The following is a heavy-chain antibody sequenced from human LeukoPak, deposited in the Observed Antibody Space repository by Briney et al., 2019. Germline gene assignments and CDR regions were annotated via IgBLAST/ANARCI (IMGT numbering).Heavy chain of an antibody. CDR1: GDSISTSTYY. V-gene: IGHV4-39*01. CDR2: THHSGST. J-gene: IGHJ4*02. Sequence: SETLSLTCTVSGDSISTSTYYWGWIRQPPGKGLEWIGSTHHSGSTYYNPSLKSRVTISVDTSKNQFSLKLSSVTAADTAVYFCARRSPHDLYRYHFDCWGQGTLVTVSS. D-gene: IGHD3-16*01. CDR3: ARRSPHDLYRYHFDC.